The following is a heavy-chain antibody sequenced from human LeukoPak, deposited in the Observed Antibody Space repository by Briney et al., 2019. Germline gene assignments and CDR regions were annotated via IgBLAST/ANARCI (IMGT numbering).Heavy chain of an antibody. J-gene: IGHJ6*03. CDR2: IYTSGST. CDR1: GGSISSGSYS. Sequence: PSQTLSLTCTVSGGSISSGSYSWSWIRQPAGRGLEWIGRIYTSGSTNYNPSLNSRVTISVDTSKNQFSLKLSSVTAADTAVYYCARGLSPLYYYYYMDVWGKGTTVTVSS. D-gene: IGHD3-22*01. CDR3: ARGLSPLYYYYYMDV. V-gene: IGHV4-61*02.